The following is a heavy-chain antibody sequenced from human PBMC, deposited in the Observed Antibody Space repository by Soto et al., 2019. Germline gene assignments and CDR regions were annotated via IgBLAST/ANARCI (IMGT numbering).Heavy chain of an antibody. J-gene: IGHJ4*02. CDR3: ARARATIAAAAIFDC. D-gene: IGHD6-13*01. Sequence: QVQLQESGPGLVKPSGTLALTCAVSGGSISTSNWWSLVRQPPGKGLGWIGEVYRTGSTNYNPSLEIRLTISVDKSKNQFSLKLTSVTAADTAVYYCARARATIAAAAIFDCWGQGTLVTVSS. V-gene: IGHV4-4*02. CDR1: GGSISTSNW. CDR2: VYRTGST.